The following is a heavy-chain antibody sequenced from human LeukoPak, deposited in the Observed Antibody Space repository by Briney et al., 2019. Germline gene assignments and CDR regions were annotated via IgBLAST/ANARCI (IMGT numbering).Heavy chain of an antibody. D-gene: IGHD3-9*01. J-gene: IGHJ4*02. V-gene: IGHV3-30*18. CDR2: ISYDGSNK. CDR1: GFTFSSYG. Sequence: GGSLRLSCAASGFTFSSYGMHWVRQAPGKGLEWVAVISYDGSNKYYADSVKGRFTISRDNSKNTLYLQMNSLRAEDTAVYYCAKDRPYLRYFDWSPDYWGQGTLVTVSS. CDR3: AKDRPYLRYFDWSPDY.